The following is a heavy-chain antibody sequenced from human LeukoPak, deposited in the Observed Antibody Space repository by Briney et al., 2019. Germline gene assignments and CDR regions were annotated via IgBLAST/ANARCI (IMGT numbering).Heavy chain of an antibody. J-gene: IGHJ3*01. CDR2: IKQDGSEK. CDR3: ARTVVVVTATDAFDV. Sequence: GGSLRLSCAASGFTFSNYWMSWLRQPPGKGLEWVATIKQDGSEKKYVDSVEGRLTISRDNAKNSLYLQMNSLRAEDTAVYYCARTVVVVTATDAFDVWGQGTMVTVSS. CDR1: GFTFSNYW. V-gene: IGHV3-7*03. D-gene: IGHD2-15*01.